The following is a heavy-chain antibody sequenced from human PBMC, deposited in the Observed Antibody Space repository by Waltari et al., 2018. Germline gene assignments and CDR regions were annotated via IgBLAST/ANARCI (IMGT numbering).Heavy chain of an antibody. CDR2: IYYSGST. CDR3: AREMTTVTTGSAFDI. D-gene: IGHD4-17*01. V-gene: IGHV4-59*01. Sequence: QVQLQESGPGLVKPSETLSLTCTVSGGSISSYYWSWIRQPPGKGLEWIGYIYYSGSTNYNPSLKSRVTISVDPSKNQFSLKLSSVTAADTAVYYCAREMTTVTTGSAFDIWGQGTMVTVSS. CDR1: GGSISSYY. J-gene: IGHJ3*02.